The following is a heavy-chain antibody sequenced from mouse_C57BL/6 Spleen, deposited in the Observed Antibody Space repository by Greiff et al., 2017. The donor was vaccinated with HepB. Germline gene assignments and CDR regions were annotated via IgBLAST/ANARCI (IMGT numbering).Heavy chain of an antibody. D-gene: IGHD1-1*01. J-gene: IGHJ4*01. V-gene: IGHV1-15*01. Sequence: VQLQQSGAELVRPGASVTLSCKASGYTFTDYEMHWVKQTPVHGLEWIGAIDPETGGTAYNQKFKGKAILTADKSSSTAYMELRSLTSEDSAVYYCTRVGSSYAMGYWGQGTSVTVSS. CDR1: GYTFTDYE. CDR3: TRVGSSYAMGY. CDR2: IDPETGGT.